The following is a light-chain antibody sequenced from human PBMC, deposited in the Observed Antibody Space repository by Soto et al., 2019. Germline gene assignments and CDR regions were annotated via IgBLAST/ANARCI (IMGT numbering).Light chain of an antibody. CDR2: EVS. CDR1: ISDVGAYKY. J-gene: IGLJ1*01. CDR3: SSYSSSSTLFV. V-gene: IGLV2-14*01. Sequence: QSSLTPPSSLSGSPGQSITISCTGTISDVGAYKYVSWYQQHPGKAPKVMIYEVSNLPSGVSNRFSGSKSGNTASLTISGLQAEDEADYFCSSYSSSSTLFVFGTGTKVNVL.